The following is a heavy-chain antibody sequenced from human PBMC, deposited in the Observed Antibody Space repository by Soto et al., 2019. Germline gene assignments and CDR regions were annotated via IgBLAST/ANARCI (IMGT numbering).Heavy chain of an antibody. CDR1: GFTFSYYW. CDR3: ARGYSGYDVDY. D-gene: IGHD5-12*01. J-gene: IGHJ4*02. Sequence: PGGSLRLSCAASGFTFSYYWMHWVRQAPGQGLVWVSRIHSDGSSTTYADSVKGRFTISRDNAKNSLYLQMNSLRAEDTAVYYCARGYSGYDVDYWGQGTLVTVSS. CDR2: IHSDGSST. V-gene: IGHV3-74*01.